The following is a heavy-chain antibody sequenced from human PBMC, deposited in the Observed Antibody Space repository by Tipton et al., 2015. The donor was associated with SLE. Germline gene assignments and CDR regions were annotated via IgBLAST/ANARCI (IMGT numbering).Heavy chain of an antibody. V-gene: IGHV4-34*01. CDR2: INDSGSA. Sequence: TLSLTCAVYGGSFSGYYWSWIRQPPGKGLEWIGEINDSGSANYNPSLRSRVTISVDTSKNQFSLKVNSVTAADTAVYYCARGYSSSWYPYYFDYWGQGTLVTVSS. CDR1: GGSFSGYY. J-gene: IGHJ4*02. D-gene: IGHD6-13*01. CDR3: ARGYSSSWYPYYFDY.